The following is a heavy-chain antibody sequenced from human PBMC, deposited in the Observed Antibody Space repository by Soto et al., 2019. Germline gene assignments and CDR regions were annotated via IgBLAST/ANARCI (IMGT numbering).Heavy chain of an antibody. CDR2: IYYSGST. D-gene: IGHD3-16*01. Sequence: QVQLQESGPGLVKPSQTLSLTCTVSGGSISSGDYYWSWIRQPPGKGLEWIGYIYYSGSTYYIPSPKSRVAISVDTSTVQFSLKLSSVTAADTAVYYCARDRMGGYGMDVWAQGTTVTVSS. J-gene: IGHJ6*02. CDR3: ARDRMGGYGMDV. V-gene: IGHV4-30-4*01. CDR1: GGSISSGDYY.